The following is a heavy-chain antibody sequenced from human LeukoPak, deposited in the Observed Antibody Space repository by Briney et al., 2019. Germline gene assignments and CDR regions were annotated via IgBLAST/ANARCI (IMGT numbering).Heavy chain of an antibody. CDR1: SGSISTYY. Sequence: SETLSLTCTVSSGSISTYYWSWIRQSPGKGLEWIGYIYYSGSTNYNPSLKSRVTISVDTSKNQFSLKLSSVTAADTAVYYCARVYYGSGSYYGISFDYWGQGTLVTASS. V-gene: IGHV4-59*12. CDR3: ARVYYGSGSYYGISFDY. J-gene: IGHJ4*02. D-gene: IGHD3-10*01. CDR2: IYYSGST.